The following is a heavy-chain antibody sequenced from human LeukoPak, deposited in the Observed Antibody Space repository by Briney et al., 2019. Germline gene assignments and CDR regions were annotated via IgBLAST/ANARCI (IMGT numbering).Heavy chain of an antibody. D-gene: IGHD2/OR15-2a*01. J-gene: IGHJ4*02. CDR1: GFTFSSYW. CDR2: INSDGSST. Sequence: GGSLRLSCAASGFTFSSYWMHWVRQAPGKGLVWVSRINSDGSSTSYADSVQGRFTISRDNAKNTLYLQMNSLRAEDTAVYYCARVPSIRFSPIDYWGQGTLVTVSS. CDR3: ARVPSIRFSPIDY. V-gene: IGHV3-74*01.